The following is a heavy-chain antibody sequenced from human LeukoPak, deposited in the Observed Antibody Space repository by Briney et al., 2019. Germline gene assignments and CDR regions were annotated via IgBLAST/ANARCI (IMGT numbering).Heavy chain of an antibody. Sequence: SETLSLTCAVYGGSFSGYYWSWIRQPPGKGLEWIGEINHSGSTNYNPSLKSRVTISVDTSKNQFSLKLSSVTAADTAVYYCARGGGSSGWSPPPQPFDYWGQGTLVTVSS. V-gene: IGHV4-34*01. CDR1: GGSFSGYY. CDR3: ARGGGSSGWSPPPQPFDY. J-gene: IGHJ4*02. CDR2: INHSGST. D-gene: IGHD6-19*01.